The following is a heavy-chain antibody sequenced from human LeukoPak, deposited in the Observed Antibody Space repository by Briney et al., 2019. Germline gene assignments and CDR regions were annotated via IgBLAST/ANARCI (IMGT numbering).Heavy chain of an antibody. CDR3: ARVIGGSYHRDY. CDR2: MNPNSGNT. CDR1: GYTFTSCD. J-gene: IGHJ4*02. D-gene: IGHD1-26*01. Sequence: ASVKVSCKASGYTFTSCDINWVRPATGQGREWMGWMNPNSGNTGYAQKFQGRVTMTTDTSTSTAYMELRSLRSDDTAVYYCARVIGGSYHRDYWGQGTLVTVSS. V-gene: IGHV1-8*01.